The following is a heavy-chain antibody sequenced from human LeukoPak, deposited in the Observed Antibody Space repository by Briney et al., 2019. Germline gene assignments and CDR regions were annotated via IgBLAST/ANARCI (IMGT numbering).Heavy chain of an antibody. CDR1: GGSNSSYY. J-gene: IGHJ4*02. D-gene: IGHD1-26*01. Sequence: SETLSLTCTVSGGSNSSYYWSWIRQPPGKGLEWIGYIYTSGSTNYNPSLKSRVTISVDTSKNQFSLKLSSVTAADTAVYYCARHANSGSYFHFDYWGQGTLVTVSS. V-gene: IGHV4-4*09. CDR2: IYTSGST. CDR3: ARHANSGSYFHFDY.